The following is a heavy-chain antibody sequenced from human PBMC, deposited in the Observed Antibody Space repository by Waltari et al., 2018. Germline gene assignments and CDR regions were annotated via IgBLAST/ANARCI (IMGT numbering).Heavy chain of an antibody. J-gene: IGHJ6*02. Sequence: EELLVESGGSFVRRGGSLRLSCSASGFTFTHYNINWVRQAPGKGLEWVAHVDWYGTTTTHADSVKCRVTISRDNSKNSVYLQMTNLRHEDTASYYCARDGPYYYYGLDVWGQGTTVTVSS. CDR1: GFTFTHYN. CDR2: VDWYGTTT. CDR3: ARDGPYYYYGLDV. V-gene: IGHV3-20*04.